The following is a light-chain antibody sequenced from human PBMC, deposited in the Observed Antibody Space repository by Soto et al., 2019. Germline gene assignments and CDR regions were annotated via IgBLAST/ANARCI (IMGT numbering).Light chain of an antibody. Sequence: DIQMTQSPSTLPASVVDRVTITCRARQSISNWLPSSQQKPATAPKLLIYHASNLQSGVPSRFSGSRPGTAFPLSISSLQPDDFAPYYCHQYNSYSFGQGTKVDI. CDR1: QSISNW. V-gene: IGKV1-5*01. CDR3: HQYNSYS. J-gene: IGKJ1*01. CDR2: HAS.